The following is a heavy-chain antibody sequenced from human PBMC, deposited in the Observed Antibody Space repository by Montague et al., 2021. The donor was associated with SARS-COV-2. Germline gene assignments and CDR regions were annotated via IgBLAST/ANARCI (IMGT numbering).Heavy chain of an antibody. D-gene: IGHD3-10*01. V-gene: IGHV4-61*02. CDR3: ARVRGAALYFGEVGYYGMVV. Sequence: TLSLTCTVSGASVSTGHYYWSWIRQPAGKGLEWIGRVYPSGNTNYSPSLKSRVSISVDTSKNQISLKLSSVTAADTAVYYCARVRGAALYFGEVGYYGMVVWGQGTTVTVSS. J-gene: IGHJ6*02. CDR1: GASVSTGHYY. CDR2: VYPSGNT.